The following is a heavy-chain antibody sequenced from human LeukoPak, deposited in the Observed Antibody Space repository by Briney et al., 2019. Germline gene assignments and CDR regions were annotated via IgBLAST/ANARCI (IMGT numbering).Heavy chain of an antibody. J-gene: IGHJ4*02. D-gene: IGHD1-1*01. V-gene: IGHV5-51*01. CDR2: IYPGDSDT. CDR1: GYSFTSYW. Sequence: GESLKITCKGSGYSFTSYWIGWVRQMPGKGLEWMGIIYPGDSDTRYSPSFQGQVTISADKSISTAYLQWSSLKASDTAMYYCAVPPYNWNHHPDKFDYWGQGTLVTVSS. CDR3: AVPPYNWNHHPDKFDY.